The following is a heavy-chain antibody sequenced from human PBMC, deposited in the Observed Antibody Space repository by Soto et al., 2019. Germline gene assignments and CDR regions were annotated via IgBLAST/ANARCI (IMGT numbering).Heavy chain of an antibody. J-gene: IGHJ6*02. CDR3: ARGWGLRNNYYYYYGMDV. Sequence: PSETLSLTCAVYGGSFSGYYWSWIRQPPGKGLERIGEINHSGSTNYNPSLKSRVTISVDTSKNQFSLKLSSVTAADTAVYYFARGWGLRNNYYYYYGMDVWGQGTTVTVSS. CDR2: INHSGST. V-gene: IGHV4-34*01. D-gene: IGHD1-26*01. CDR1: GGSFSGYY.